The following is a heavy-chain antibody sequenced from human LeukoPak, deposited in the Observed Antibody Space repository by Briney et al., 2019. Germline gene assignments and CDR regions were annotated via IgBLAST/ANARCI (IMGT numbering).Heavy chain of an antibody. CDR1: GYSISSGYY. CDR2: IYYSRST. J-gene: IGHJ4*02. D-gene: IGHD1-1*01. CDR3: ARELDDLRD. V-gene: IGHV4-30-4*08. Sequence: SETLSLTCTVSGYSISSGYYWSWNRQPPGKGLEWIGYIYYSRSTYYNPALKSRVTISVDTSKNQFSLKLSSVTAADTAVYYCARELDDLRDWGQGTLVTVSS.